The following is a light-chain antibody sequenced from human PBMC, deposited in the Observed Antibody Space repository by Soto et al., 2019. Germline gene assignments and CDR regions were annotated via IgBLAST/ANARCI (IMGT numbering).Light chain of an antibody. Sequence: QSALTQPASVSGSPGQSITISCTGTSGDIGSYNYVSWYQQLPGKVPKLMIYGVSNRPSGVSNRFSGSKSGNTASLTISGLQAEDEADYYCSSYTFSSTLVVFGGGTKPPS. CDR2: GVS. CDR3: SSYTFSSTLVV. J-gene: IGLJ2*01. CDR1: SGDIGSYNY. V-gene: IGLV2-14*03.